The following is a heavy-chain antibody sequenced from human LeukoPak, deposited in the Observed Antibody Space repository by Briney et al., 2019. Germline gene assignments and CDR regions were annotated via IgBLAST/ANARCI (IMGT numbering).Heavy chain of an antibody. V-gene: IGHV4-34*01. Sequence: SETLSLTSAVYRGSFIGYYWSSIRQPPGKGLEWIGEINHSGSTNYNPSLKSRVTISVATSKNQFSLKLSSVTAADTAVYYCARTDSRTSLTSLSSDYWGQGTLVTVSS. CDR2: INHSGST. CDR1: RGSFIGYY. J-gene: IGHJ4*02. D-gene: IGHD2-2*01. CDR3: ARTDSRTSLTSLSSDY.